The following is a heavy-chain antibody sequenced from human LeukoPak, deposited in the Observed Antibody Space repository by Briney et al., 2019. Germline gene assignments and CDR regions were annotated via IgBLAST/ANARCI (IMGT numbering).Heavy chain of an antibody. J-gene: IGHJ4*02. CDR2: ISRNSDST. D-gene: IGHD1-26*01. V-gene: IGHV3-9*03. Sequence: GGSLRLSCAASGFPFDDKAMHWVRQAPGKGLEWVAGISRNSDSTGYADSVKGRFTISRDNAKNSLYLQMNSLRAEDMALYYCVKDIGSGSYRYGGYFDYWGQGTLVTVSS. CDR3: VKDIGSGSYRYGGYFDY. CDR1: GFPFDDKA.